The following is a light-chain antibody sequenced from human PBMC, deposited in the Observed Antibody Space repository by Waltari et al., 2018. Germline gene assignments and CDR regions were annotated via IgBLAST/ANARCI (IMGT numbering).Light chain of an antibody. CDR1: QSISSW. Sequence: DIQMTQSPSTLSASVGDRVTFTCRASQSISSWFAWYQQKPGKAPKPLFYKASSLESGVPSRFSGSGAGTEFTLTISSLQPEDFAVYYCQQRSNWPITFGQGTRLEIK. CDR3: QQRSNWPIT. V-gene: IGKV1-5*03. J-gene: IGKJ5*01. CDR2: KAS.